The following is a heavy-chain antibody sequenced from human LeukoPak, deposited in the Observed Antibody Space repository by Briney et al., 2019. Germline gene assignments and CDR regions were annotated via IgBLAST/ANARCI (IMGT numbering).Heavy chain of an antibody. J-gene: IGHJ5*02. CDR1: GGSFSGYY. CDR3: ARVKGGFYYDFWSGYSGNWFDP. CDR2: INHSGST. D-gene: IGHD3-3*01. Sequence: SETLSLTCAVYGGSFSGYYWSWIRQPPGKGLEWIGEINHSGSTNYNPSLKSRVTISVDTSKNQFSLKLSSVTAADTAVYYCARVKGGFYYDFWSGYSGNWFDPWGQGTLVTVSS. V-gene: IGHV4-34*01.